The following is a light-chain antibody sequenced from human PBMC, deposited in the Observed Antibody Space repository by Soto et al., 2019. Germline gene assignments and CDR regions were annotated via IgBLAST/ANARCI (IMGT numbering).Light chain of an antibody. V-gene: IGKV3-15*01. Sequence: EIVMTQSPATLSVSPGERATLSCRASQSISGELAWYQQRPGQPPRLLIYGVSTRATGVPDRFSGSGSVSDFTLTISGLQSEDFAVYYCQQGHDWPLSFGQGTRLDI. CDR3: QQGHDWPLS. CDR2: GVS. CDR1: QSISGE. J-gene: IGKJ2*01.